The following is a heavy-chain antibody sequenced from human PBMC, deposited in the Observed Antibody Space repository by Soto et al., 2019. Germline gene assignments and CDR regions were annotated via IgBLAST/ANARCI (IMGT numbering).Heavy chain of an antibody. V-gene: IGHV3-74*01. Sequence: EVHLVESGGGLVQPGGSLRLSCAASGFTLSIYWIHWVRQAPGKGLVWVSRINSDGSGTDYADSVKGRFSISRDNAKNTVYLQMNSLRAEDTAVYYCASALSGGLLDGMDVWGQGTTVTVSS. D-gene: IGHD7-27*01. CDR1: GFTLSIYW. J-gene: IGHJ6*02. CDR3: ASALSGGLLDGMDV. CDR2: INSDGSGT.